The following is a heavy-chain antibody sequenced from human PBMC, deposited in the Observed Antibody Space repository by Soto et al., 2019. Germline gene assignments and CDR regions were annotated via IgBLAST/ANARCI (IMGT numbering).Heavy chain of an antibody. CDR3: AKGRGQNWNFDY. Sequence: EVQLLESGGGSVQPGGSLRLSCVASGFTFSSYAMHWVRRPPGKGLEWVSSNSGSGGSAYYADSVKGRFSISRDSLVNTLYLQMNSLRAEDTAVYYCAKGRGQNWNFDYWGQRTLVTVSP. V-gene: IGHV3-23*01. D-gene: IGHD1-1*01. CDR2: NSGSGGSA. CDR1: GFTFSSYA. J-gene: IGHJ4*02.